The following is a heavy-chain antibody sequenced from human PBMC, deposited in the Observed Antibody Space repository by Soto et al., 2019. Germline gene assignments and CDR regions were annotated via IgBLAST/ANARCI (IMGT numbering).Heavy chain of an antibody. D-gene: IGHD2-15*01. CDR3: ARGDREDIAVVIGVRPGEYGVDV. CDR2: ISWNSGSI. V-gene: IGHV3-9*01. J-gene: IGHJ6*02. Sequence: GGSLILSCAASGFTFDDYAMHWVRQAPGKGLEWVSGISWNSGSIGYADSVKGRFTISRDNAKNSLYLQMNSLRYEDTAVYYCARGDREDIAVVIGVRPGEYGVDVWGQGTTVTVSS. CDR1: GFTFDDYA.